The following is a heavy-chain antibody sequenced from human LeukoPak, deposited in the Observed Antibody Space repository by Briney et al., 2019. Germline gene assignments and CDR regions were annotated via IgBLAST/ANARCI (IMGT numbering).Heavy chain of an antibody. D-gene: IGHD3-22*01. CDR3: ARGRGRNYYDSSGYPSFFDY. Sequence: PSETLSLTCAVYGGSFSGYYWSWIRQPPGKGLEWIGEINHSGSTNYNPSLKSRVTISVDTSKNQFPLKLSSVTAADTAVYYCARGRGRNYYDSSGYPSFFDYWGQGTLVTVSS. J-gene: IGHJ4*02. CDR1: GGSFSGYY. V-gene: IGHV4-34*01. CDR2: INHSGST.